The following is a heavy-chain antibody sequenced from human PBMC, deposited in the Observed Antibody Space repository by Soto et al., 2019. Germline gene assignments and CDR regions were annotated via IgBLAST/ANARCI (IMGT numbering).Heavy chain of an antibody. CDR2: TNAGNGNT. CDR3: ARDLWRIKYYFDY. CDR1: GYTFTSYA. V-gene: IGHV1-3*01. D-gene: IGHD2-21*01. J-gene: IGHJ4*02. Sequence: QVQLVQSGAEVKKPGASVKVSCKASGYTFTSYAMHWVRQAPGQRLEWMGWTNAGNGNTKYSQKFQGRVTITRDTSASTAYMELSSLRSEDTAVYYCARDLWRIKYYFDYWGQGTLVTVSS.